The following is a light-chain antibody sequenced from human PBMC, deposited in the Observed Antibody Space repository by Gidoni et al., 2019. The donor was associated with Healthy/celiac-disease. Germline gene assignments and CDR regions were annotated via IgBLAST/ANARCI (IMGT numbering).Light chain of an antibody. Sequence: DIQVTQSPSSLSASVGDRVTITCRASQSISSYLNWYQQKPGKAPKLLIYAASSLQSGVPSRFSGSGSGTDFTLTISSLQPEDFATYYCQQCYSTPHTFXXXTKLEIK. J-gene: IGKJ2*01. V-gene: IGKV1-39*01. CDR3: QQCYSTPHT. CDR1: QSISSY. CDR2: AAS.